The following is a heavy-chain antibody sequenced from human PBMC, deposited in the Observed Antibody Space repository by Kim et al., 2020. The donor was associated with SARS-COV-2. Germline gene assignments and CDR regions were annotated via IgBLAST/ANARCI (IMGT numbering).Heavy chain of an antibody. CDR1: GYTFTGYY. CDR3: ARGRRSVVLGRSLLGNGMDV. V-gene: IGHV1-2*02. D-gene: IGHD2-15*01. CDR2: INPNSGGT. Sequence: ASVKVSCKASGYTFTGYYMHWVRQAPGQGLEWMGWINPNSGGTNYAQKFQGRVTMTRDTSISTAYMELSRLRSDDTAVYYCARGRRSVVLGRSLLGNGMDVWGQGTTVTVSS. J-gene: IGHJ6*02.